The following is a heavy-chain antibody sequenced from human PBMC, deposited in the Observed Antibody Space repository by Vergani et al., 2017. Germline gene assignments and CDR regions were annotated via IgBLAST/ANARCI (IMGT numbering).Heavy chain of an antibody. CDR2: INPSGGHT. D-gene: IGHD3-9*01. CDR3: ARGDYGILTGYRY. J-gene: IGHJ4*02. V-gene: IGHV1-46*03. CDR1: GYTFSNYY. Sequence: QVQLVQSGAEVKKSGASVKVSCKTSGYTFSNYYMHWVRQAPGQGLDWMGIINPSGGHTNYAQKFQGRVTMTRDTSTSTVYMELSSLRSEDTAIYYCARGDYGILTGYRYWVQGTLVTVSA.